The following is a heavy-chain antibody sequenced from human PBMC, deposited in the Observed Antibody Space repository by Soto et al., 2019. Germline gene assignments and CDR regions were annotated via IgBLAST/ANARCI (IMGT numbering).Heavy chain of an antibody. D-gene: IGHD3-10*01. CDR3: AMRFGSGSRAFDY. CDR1: GDTFNFYT. V-gene: IGHV1-69*02. Sequence: QVQLVQSGAEVKKPGSSVKVSCKASGDTFNFYTINWVRQAPGLGLEWMGRFNPILSFSNSALKFQGRVTLTADKSTSTAYMVLSCLRSEDTAIYSCAMRFGSGSRAFDYWGQGALVTVSS. J-gene: IGHJ4*02. CDR2: FNPILSFS.